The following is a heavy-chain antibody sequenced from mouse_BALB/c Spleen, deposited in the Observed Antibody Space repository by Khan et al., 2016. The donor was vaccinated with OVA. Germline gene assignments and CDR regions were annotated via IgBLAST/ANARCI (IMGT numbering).Heavy chain of an antibody. D-gene: IGHD2-2*01. Sequence: QIQLVQSGTELLSPGTSVKVSCKASGYAFADYLIDWVKQRPGQGLEWIGVINPGSGNTHYNEKFKGKATLPAAKSSSTAYMQLSSLTSDDSAVDFCARSGGYGDAVDYWGQGTSVTVSS. J-gene: IGHJ4*01. CDR1: GYAFADYL. CDR2: INPGSGNT. V-gene: IGHV1-54*03. CDR3: ARSGGYGDAVDY.